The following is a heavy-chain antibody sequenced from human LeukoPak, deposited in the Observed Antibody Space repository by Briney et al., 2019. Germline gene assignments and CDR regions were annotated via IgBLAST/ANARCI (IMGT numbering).Heavy chain of an antibody. CDR2: IKSKTDGGTT. J-gene: IGHJ6*03. CDR1: GFTFSNAW. Sequence: GGSLRLSCAASGFTFSNAWMSWVRQAPGKGLEWVGRIKSKTDGGTTDYAANVKVRFTISRDDSKNTLYLQMNSLKTEDTAVYYCTTSQVGGYRPPGPFWYYYYYMDVWGKGTTVTVSS. V-gene: IGHV3-15*01. D-gene: IGHD3-22*01. CDR3: TTSQVGGYRPPGPFWYYYYYMDV.